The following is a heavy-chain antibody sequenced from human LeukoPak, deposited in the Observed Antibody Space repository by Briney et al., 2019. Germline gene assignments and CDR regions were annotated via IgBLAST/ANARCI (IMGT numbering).Heavy chain of an antibody. J-gene: IGHJ4*02. Sequence: PGRSLRLSCAASGFSFSTYGMRWVRQAPGKGLEWVAVISFDGSDQYYADSVKGRFTVSRDNSKNTLYLQMNSLRAEDTAVCYCAKLGCSSTRCYINYWGQGTLVTVSS. CDR1: GFSFSTYG. D-gene: IGHD2-2*01. CDR3: AKLGCSSTRCYINY. CDR2: ISFDGSDQ. V-gene: IGHV3-30*18.